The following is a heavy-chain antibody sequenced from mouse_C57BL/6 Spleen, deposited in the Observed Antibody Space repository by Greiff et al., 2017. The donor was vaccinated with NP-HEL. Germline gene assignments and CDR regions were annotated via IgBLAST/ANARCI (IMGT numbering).Heavy chain of an antibody. D-gene: IGHD4-1*01. Sequence: QVQLQQSGAELVRPGTSVKLSCKASGYTFTSYWMHWVKQRPGQGLEWIGVIDPSDSYTNYNQKFKGKATLTVDTSSSTAYMQLSSLTSEDSAVYYCARILANWDVFDYWGQGTTLTVSS. V-gene: IGHV1-59*01. CDR2: IDPSDSYT. CDR1: GYTFTSYW. J-gene: IGHJ2*01. CDR3: ARILANWDVFDY.